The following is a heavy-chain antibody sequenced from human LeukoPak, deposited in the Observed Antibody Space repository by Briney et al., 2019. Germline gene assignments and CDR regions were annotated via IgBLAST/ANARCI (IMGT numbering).Heavy chain of an antibody. CDR3: ARDRRDGAFDI. CDR2: IYYSGST. V-gene: IGHV4-59*01. CDR1: GGSISSYY. J-gene: IGHJ3*02. Sequence: NASETLSLTCTVSGGSISSYYWSWIRQPPGKGLEWIGYIYYSGSTNYNPSLKSRVTISVDTSKNQFSLKLSSVTAADTAVYYCARDRRDGAFDIWGQGTMVTVSS.